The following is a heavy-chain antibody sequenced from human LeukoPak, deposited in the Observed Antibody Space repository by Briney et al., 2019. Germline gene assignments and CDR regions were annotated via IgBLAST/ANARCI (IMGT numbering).Heavy chain of an antibody. V-gene: IGHV3-23*01. J-gene: IGHJ4*02. CDR1: GFTFSSYA. CDR3: AKDPGYSYGFKV. CDR2: ISGSGGST. Sequence: PGGSLSLSCAASGFTFSSYAMSWVRQAPGKGLEWVSAISGSGGSTYYADSVKGRFTISRDNSKNTLYLQMNSLRAEDTAVYYCAKDPGYSYGFKVWGQGTLVTVSS. D-gene: IGHD5-18*01.